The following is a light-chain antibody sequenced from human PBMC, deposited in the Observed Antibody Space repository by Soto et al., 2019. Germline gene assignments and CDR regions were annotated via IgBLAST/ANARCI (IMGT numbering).Light chain of an antibody. V-gene: IGLV2-8*01. J-gene: IGLJ1*01. CDR3: SSYVGTNTYV. CDR2: EVS. Sequence: HSDLTKPPSSNGFPGQSVTISCTGTSSDVGGYNYVSWYQQHPGKAPKLLIYEVSRRPSGVPDRFSGSKSGNTASLTVSGLQAEDEADYYCSSYVGTNTYVFGTGTKVTVL. CDR1: SSDVGGYNY.